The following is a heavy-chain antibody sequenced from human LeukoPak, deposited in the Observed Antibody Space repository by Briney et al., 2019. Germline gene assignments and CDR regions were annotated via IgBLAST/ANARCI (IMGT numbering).Heavy chain of an antibody. V-gene: IGHV3-53*01. CDR3: ARKLRIVDTTMLNYYYYYYMDV. Sequence: GGSLRLSCAASGFTVSNNYMNWVRQAPGKGLEWVSGIYSGATTYYADSVKGRFTISRDNSKNTLSLQMNSLRAEDTAVYYCARKLRIVDTTMLNYYYYYYMDVWGKGTTVTVSS. D-gene: IGHD5-18*01. CDR1: GFTVSNNY. CDR2: IYSGATT. J-gene: IGHJ6*03.